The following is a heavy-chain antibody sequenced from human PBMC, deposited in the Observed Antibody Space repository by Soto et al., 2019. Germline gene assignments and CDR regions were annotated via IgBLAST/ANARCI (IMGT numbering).Heavy chain of an antibody. V-gene: IGHV1-69*13. CDR1: GGTFSIYA. Sequence: GASVKVSCKASGGTFSIYAISWVLQAPGEGLEWMGVIIPIFGTANYAQKFQGRVTITADESTSTAYVELSSLRSEDTAVYYCARGVAHRRPTYYYYGMDGWGQGTTVTVS. CDR3: ARGVAHRRPTYYYYGMDG. CDR2: IIPIFGTA. J-gene: IGHJ6*02. D-gene: IGHD2-15*01.